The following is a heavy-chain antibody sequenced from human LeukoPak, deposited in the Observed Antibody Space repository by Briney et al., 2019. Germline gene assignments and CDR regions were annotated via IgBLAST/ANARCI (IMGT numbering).Heavy chain of an antibody. D-gene: IGHD1-7*01. CDR3: AGGITPDDAFDI. J-gene: IGHJ3*02. CDR1: GGTFSSYA. CDR2: IIPIFGTA. Sequence: SVKVSCKASGGTFSSYAISWVRQAPGQGLEWMGGIIPIFGTANYAQKFQGRVTITTDESTSTAYMELSSLRSEDTAVYYCAGGITPDDAFDIWGQGTMVTVSS. V-gene: IGHV1-69*05.